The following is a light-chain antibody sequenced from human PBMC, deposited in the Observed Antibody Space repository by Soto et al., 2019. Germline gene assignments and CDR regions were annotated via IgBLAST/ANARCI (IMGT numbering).Light chain of an antibody. CDR1: QSVSSW. CDR2: KAS. CDR3: QQYYSYGYT. J-gene: IGKJ2*01. V-gene: IGKV1-5*03. Sequence: DIQMTQSPSTLSASVGDRVTITCRASQSVSSWLAWYQQKPGKAPKLLIYKASTLETGVPSRFSGSGSGTEFTLTVSSLQPDDFATYYCQQYYSYGYTFGQGTKLEIK.